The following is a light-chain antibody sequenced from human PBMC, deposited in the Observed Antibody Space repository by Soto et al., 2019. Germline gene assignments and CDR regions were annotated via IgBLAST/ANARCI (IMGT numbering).Light chain of an antibody. CDR1: QSVSSTY. Sequence: EIVLTQSPGTLSLCPGETATLSCRASQSVSSTYLAWYPQKPGQAPRLLIYGASSRATGIPDRFSSSGSGTDSTLTITRLEPEDFAVYYCQQSGGSITFGQGTRLE. J-gene: IGKJ5*01. CDR3: QQSGGSIT. V-gene: IGKV3-20*01. CDR2: GAS.